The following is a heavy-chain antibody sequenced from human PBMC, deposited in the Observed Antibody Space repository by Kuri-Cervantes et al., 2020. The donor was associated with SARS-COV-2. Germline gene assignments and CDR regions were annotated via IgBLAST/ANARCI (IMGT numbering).Heavy chain of an antibody. CDR3: SSSSSLSYYFDY. CDR2: IYYSGST. J-gene: IGHJ4*02. V-gene: IGHV4-59*11. D-gene: IGHD6-6*01. Sequence: SETLSLTCTVSGGSICSHYWSWIRQPPGKGLEWIGYIYYSGSTNYNTSLKSRVTISVDTSKNQFSLKLSSVTAADTAVYYCSSSSSLSYYFDYRGQGTLVTVSS. CDR1: GGSICSHY.